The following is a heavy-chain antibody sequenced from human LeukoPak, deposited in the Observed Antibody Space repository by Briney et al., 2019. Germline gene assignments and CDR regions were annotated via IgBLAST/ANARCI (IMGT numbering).Heavy chain of an antibody. CDR2: IYPDSGGT. Sequence: ASVKVSCKASGYTFTGYYMHWVRQAPGQGLEWIGWIYPDSGGTNYALKFQGRVTMTRDTSLSTDYMELSRLRSDDTAVYYCARGGPRGGCSGGSCYLYYFDYWGQGTLVTVP. V-gene: IGHV1-2*02. CDR1: GYTFTGYY. D-gene: IGHD2-15*01. CDR3: ARGGPRGGCSGGSCYLYYFDY. J-gene: IGHJ4*02.